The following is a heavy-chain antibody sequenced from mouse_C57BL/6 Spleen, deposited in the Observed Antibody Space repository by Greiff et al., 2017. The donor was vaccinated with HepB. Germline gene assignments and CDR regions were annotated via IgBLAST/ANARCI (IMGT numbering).Heavy chain of an antibody. J-gene: IGHJ2*01. CDR1: GYTFTSYW. CDR3: ARRGNDYGFDY. CDR2: IDPSDSYT. Sequence: VQLQQPGAELVKPGASVKLSCKASGYTFTSYWMQWVKQRPGQGLEWIGEIDPSDSYTNYNQKFKGKATLTVDTSSSTAYMKLSSLTSEDSAVYYCARRGNDYGFDYWGQGTTLTVSS. D-gene: IGHD2-4*01. V-gene: IGHV1-50*01.